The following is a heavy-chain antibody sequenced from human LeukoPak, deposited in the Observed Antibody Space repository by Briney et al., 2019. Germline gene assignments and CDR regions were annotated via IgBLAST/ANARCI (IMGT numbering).Heavy chain of an antibody. J-gene: IGHJ2*01. CDR2: IIPILGIA. CDR1: GGTFSSYA. Sequence: SVKVSFKASGGTFSSYAISWVRQAPGQGLEWMGRIIPILGIANYAQKFQGRVTITADKSTSTAYMELSSLRSEDTAVYYCARDQVATTSHYDLWGRGTLVTVSS. CDR3: ARDQVATTSHYDL. D-gene: IGHD5-12*01. V-gene: IGHV1-69*04.